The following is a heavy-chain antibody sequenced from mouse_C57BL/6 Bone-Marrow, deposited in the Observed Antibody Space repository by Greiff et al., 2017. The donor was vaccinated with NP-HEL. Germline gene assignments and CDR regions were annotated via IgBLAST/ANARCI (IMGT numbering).Heavy chain of an antibody. V-gene: IGHV2-2*01. CDR2: IWSGGST. CDR3: ARNRDMVTTTDWYFDV. D-gene: IGHD2-2*01. CDR1: GFSLTSYG. J-gene: IGHJ1*03. Sequence: QVQLKESGPGLVQPSQSLSITCTVSGFSLTSYGVHWVRQSPGKGLEWLGVIWSGGSTDYNAAFISRLSISKDNSKSQVFFKMNRLQADDTAIYYCARNRDMVTTTDWYFDVWGTGTTVTVSS.